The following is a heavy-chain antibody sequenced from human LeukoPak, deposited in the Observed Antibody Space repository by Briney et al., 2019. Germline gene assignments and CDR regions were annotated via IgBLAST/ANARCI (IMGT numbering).Heavy chain of an antibody. CDR1: GFTFGSYS. Sequence: GGSLRLSGAASGFTFGSYSMNWVRQAPGKGLEWVSSISSRSSYIYYADSVKGRFTISRDNAKNSLYLQMNSLRAEDTAVYYCARGRERSVEMAIIPFDYWGQGTLVTVSS. CDR2: ISSRSSYI. V-gene: IGHV3-21*01. J-gene: IGHJ4*02. CDR3: ARGRERSVEMAIIPFDY. D-gene: IGHD5-24*01.